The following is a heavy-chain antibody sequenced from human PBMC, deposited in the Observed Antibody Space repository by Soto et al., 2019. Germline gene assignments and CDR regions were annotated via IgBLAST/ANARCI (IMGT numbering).Heavy chain of an antibody. Sequence: NPSETLSLTCSVSSGSISSSLYYWGWIRQPPGEGLEWIGTIYSTVSTHYNPSLKSRVTISVDTSKNQFSLKLNSVTAADTAVYYCAGLPYYDTPPVTFDIWGQGAMVTVSS. D-gene: IGHD3-22*01. V-gene: IGHV4-39*01. J-gene: IGHJ3*02. CDR2: IYSTVST. CDR3: AGLPYYDTPPVTFDI. CDR1: SGSISSSLYY.